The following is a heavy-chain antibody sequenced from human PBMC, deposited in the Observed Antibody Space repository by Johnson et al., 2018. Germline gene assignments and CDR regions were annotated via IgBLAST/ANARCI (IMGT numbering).Heavy chain of an antibody. CDR1: GFTFSSYG. CDR2: ISYDGSNK. V-gene: IGHV3-30*03. J-gene: IGHJ3*02. CDR3: ARENVVHYDFWSGYGAFDI. Sequence: VQLLESGGGVVQPGRSLRLSCAASGFTFSSYGMHWVRQAPGKGLEWVAVISYDGSNKYYADSVKGRFTISRDNSKNTLYLQMNSLRAEDTAVYYWARENVVHYDFWSGYGAFDIWGQGTMVTVSS. D-gene: IGHD3-3*01.